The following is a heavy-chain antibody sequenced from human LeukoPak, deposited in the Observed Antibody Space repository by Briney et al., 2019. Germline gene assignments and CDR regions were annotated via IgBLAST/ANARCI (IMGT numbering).Heavy chain of an antibody. CDR3: ARGGYTYHDY. CDR2: IRYDGSNK. Sequence: GGSLRLSCAASGFTFSSYGMHWVRQAPGKGLEWVAFIRYDGSNKYYADSVKGRFTISRDNSKNTLYLQMNSLRAEDTAVYYCARGGYTYHDYWGQGTLVTVSS. D-gene: IGHD1-1*01. CDR1: GFTFSSYG. V-gene: IGHV3-30*02. J-gene: IGHJ4*02.